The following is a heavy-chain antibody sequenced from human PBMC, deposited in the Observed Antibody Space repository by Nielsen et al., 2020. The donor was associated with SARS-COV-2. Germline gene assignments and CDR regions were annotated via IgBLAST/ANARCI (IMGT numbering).Heavy chain of an antibody. V-gene: IGHV1-69*06. CDR2: IIPIFGTA. CDR3: AKDFSRIVGATEVDY. Sequence: SVKVSCKASGGTFSSYAISWVRQAPGQGLEWMGGIIPIFGTANYAQKFQGRVTITADKSTSTAYMELSSLRSEDTAVYYCAKDFSRIVGATEVDYWGQGTLVTVSS. J-gene: IGHJ4*02. CDR1: GGTFSSYA. D-gene: IGHD1-26*01.